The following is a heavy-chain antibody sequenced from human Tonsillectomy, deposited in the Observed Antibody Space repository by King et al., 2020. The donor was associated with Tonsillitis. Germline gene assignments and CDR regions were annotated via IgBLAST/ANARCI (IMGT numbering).Heavy chain of an antibody. CDR3: AKEDYYYALDV. CDR1: GGSVSSGRYY. Sequence: VQLQESGPGLVKPSETLSLTCTVSGGSVSSGRYYWSWIRQPPGKGLEWIGYISYSGSTNYSPSLQSRVTISEDMSKNHFSLNLNSVTAADPAVYYCAKEDYYYALDVWGQGTTVTVSS. CDR2: ISYSGST. V-gene: IGHV4-61*03. J-gene: IGHJ6*02.